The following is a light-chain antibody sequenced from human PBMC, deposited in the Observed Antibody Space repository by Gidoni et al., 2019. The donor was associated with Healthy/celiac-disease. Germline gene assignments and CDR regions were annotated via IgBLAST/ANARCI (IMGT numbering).Light chain of an antibody. J-gene: IGLJ2*01. Sequence: QSVLTQPPSASGTPGQRVTSSCSGSSSNIGSNYVYWYQQLPGTAPKLLIYRNNQRPSGVPDRISGSKSGTSASLAISGLRSEDEADYYCAAWDDSLSGPVFGGGTKLTVL. CDR1: SSNIGSNY. CDR3: AAWDDSLSGPV. V-gene: IGLV1-47*01. CDR2: RNN.